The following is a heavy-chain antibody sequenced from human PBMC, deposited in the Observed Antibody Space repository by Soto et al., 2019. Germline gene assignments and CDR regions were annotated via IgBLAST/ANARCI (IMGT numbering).Heavy chain of an antibody. CDR2: ISYDGSNK. CDR1: GFTFSSYA. Sequence: GGSLRLSCAASGFTFSSYAMHWVRQAPGKGLEWVAVISYDGSNKYYADSVKGRFTISRDNSKNTLYLQMNSLRAEDTAVYYCAREIAASWIQLWPTDYYYYYGMDVWGQGTTVTVSS. V-gene: IGHV3-30-3*01. D-gene: IGHD5-18*01. CDR3: AREIAASWIQLWPTDYYYYYGMDV. J-gene: IGHJ6*02.